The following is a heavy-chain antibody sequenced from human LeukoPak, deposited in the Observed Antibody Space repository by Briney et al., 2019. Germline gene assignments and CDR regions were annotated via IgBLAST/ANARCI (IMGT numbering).Heavy chain of an antibody. J-gene: IGHJ6*03. V-gene: IGHV4-30-4*08. CDR3: ARTLGYCSSTSCYFEDSDYYYYYYMDV. CDR2: IYHSGST. D-gene: IGHD2-2*01. Sequence: PSETLSLTCTVSGGSISSGDYYWSWIRQPPGKGLEWIGYIYHSGSTYYNPSLKSRVTISVDTSKNQFSLKLSSVTAADTAVYYCARTLGYCSSTSCYFEDSDYYYYYYMDVWGKGTTVTVSS. CDR1: GGSISSGDYY.